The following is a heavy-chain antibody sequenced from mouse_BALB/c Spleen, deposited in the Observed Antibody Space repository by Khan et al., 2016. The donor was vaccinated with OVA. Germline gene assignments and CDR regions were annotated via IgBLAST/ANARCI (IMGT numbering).Heavy chain of an antibody. CDR2: ISSGGSYT. J-gene: IGHJ3*01. CDR1: GFTFSNYA. CDR3: ARELFTTVVATPFAY. D-gene: IGHD1-1*01. Sequence: EVELVESGGGLVKPGGSLKLSCAVSGFTFSNYAMSWVRQTPEKRLEWVATISSGGSYTYYPDSVQGRFTISRDNAKNTLYMQMNRLKSEDTAIYNCARELFTTVVATPFAYWGQGTLVTVSA. V-gene: IGHV5-9-3*01.